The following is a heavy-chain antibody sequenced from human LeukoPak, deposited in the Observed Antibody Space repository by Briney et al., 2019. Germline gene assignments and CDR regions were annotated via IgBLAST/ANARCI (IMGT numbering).Heavy chain of an antibody. CDR2: ISRTSGTI. V-gene: IGHV3-48*02. Sequence: GGSLRLSCAASGFTLNTYDMNWVRQAPGKGLEWVSYISRTSGTIYYADSVKGRFTISRDNAKNSLYLQMNSLRDEDTAVYYCARGRPQEAYFDYWGQGTLVTVSS. J-gene: IGHJ4*02. CDR1: GFTLNTYD. CDR3: ARGRPQEAYFDY.